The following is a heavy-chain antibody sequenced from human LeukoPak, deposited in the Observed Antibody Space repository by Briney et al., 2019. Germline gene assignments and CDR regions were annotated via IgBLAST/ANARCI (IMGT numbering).Heavy chain of an antibody. D-gene: IGHD2-2*01. CDR3: ARGHAPISRGYYMDV. J-gene: IGHJ6*03. V-gene: IGHV3-64*01. Sequence: GGSLRLSCVASGFTFSTYSMHWVRQAPGKGLEYVSAISSNGGSTYYANSVKGRFTSSRDNSKNTLYLHMGSLRAEDMAVYYCARGHAPISRGYYMDVWGKGTTVTVSS. CDR2: ISSNGGST. CDR1: GFTFSTYS.